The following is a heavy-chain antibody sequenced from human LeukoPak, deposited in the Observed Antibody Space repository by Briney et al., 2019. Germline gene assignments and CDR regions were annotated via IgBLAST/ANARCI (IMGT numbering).Heavy chain of an antibody. CDR1: GFTLSSYS. Sequence: PGGSLRLSCVASGFTLSSYSMNWVRQAPGKGLEWVSVISSTSSYIRYAESVKGRFTISRDNAKNSLLLEMKSLRAEDTAVYYCAREAWFDPWGQGTLVTVSS. CDR2: ISSTSSYI. J-gene: IGHJ5*02. CDR3: AREAWFDP. V-gene: IGHV3-21*06.